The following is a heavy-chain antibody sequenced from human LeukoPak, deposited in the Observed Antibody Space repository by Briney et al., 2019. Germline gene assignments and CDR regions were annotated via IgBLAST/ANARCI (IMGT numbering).Heavy chain of an antibody. Sequence: GGSLRLSCAASGLTVSSNYMTWVRQAPGKGLEWVSVIYRGGNTYYADPLKGRFTISRDTSKNTVYLQMNSLRAEDTAVYYCARRAGAYSHPYDYWGQGTLVTVSS. D-gene: IGHD4/OR15-4a*01. CDR3: ARRAGAYSHPYDY. CDR1: GLTVSSNY. V-gene: IGHV3-53*01. CDR2: IYRGGNT. J-gene: IGHJ4*02.